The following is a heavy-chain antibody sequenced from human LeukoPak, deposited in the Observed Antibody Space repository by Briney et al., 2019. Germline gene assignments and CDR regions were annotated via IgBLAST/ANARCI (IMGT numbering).Heavy chain of an antibody. Sequence: SETLSLTCTVSGGSISSYYWSWIRQPPGKGLEWIGYIYYSGSTNYNPSLKSRVTISVDTSKNQFSLKLSSVTAADTAVYYCARGDYVSWGQGTLVTVSS. V-gene: IGHV4-59*01. CDR3: ARGDYVS. CDR2: IYYSGST. J-gene: IGHJ5*02. CDR1: GGSISSYY. D-gene: IGHD4-17*01.